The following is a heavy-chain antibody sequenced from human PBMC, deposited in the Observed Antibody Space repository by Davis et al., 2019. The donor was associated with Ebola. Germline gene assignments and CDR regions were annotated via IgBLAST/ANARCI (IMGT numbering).Heavy chain of an antibody. Sequence: GESLKISCKGSGYSFTSYWIGWVRQMPGKGLEWMGIIYPGDSDTRYSPSFQGQVTISADKSISTAYLQWSSLKASDTAMYYCARHGSDCGGDCYQDVWGQGTTVTVSS. CDR1: GYSFTSYW. CDR3: ARHGSDCGGDCYQDV. D-gene: IGHD2-21*02. CDR2: IYPGDSDT. V-gene: IGHV5-51*01. J-gene: IGHJ6*02.